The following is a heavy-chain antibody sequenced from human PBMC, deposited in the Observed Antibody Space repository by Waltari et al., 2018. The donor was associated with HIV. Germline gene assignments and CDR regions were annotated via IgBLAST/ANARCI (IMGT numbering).Heavy chain of an antibody. V-gene: IGHV3-23*01. CDR3: AKGGRAVAGNWFDP. CDR1: GFTFSNYA. Sequence: EVQLLESGGGLVQPGGSLRLSCAASGFTFSNYAINWVRQAPGKGVEWVSAISGRGCSTHYADSVKGRFSISRDNSKNTLYLQMNSLRPEDTAIYYCAKGGRAVAGNWFDPWGQGTLVTVSS. J-gene: IGHJ5*02. D-gene: IGHD6-19*01. CDR2: ISGRGCST.